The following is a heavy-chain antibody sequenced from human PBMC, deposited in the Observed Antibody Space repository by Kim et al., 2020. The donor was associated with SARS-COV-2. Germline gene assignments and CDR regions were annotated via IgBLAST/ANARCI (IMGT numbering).Heavy chain of an antibody. CDR2: ISAYNGNT. CDR1: GYTFTSYG. V-gene: IGHV1-18*01. D-gene: IGHD3-16*02. Sequence: ASVKVSCKASGYTFTSYGISWVRQAPGQGLEWMGWISAYNGNTNYAQKLQGRVTMTTDTSTSTAYMELRSLRSDDTAVYYCARGPLLRLGELSPHVDYWGQGTLVTVSS. J-gene: IGHJ4*02. CDR3: ARGPLLRLGELSPHVDY.